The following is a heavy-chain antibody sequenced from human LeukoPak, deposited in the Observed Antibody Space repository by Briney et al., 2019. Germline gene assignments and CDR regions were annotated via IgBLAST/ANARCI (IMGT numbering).Heavy chain of an antibody. Sequence: SETLSLTCPVSGGSISSSSYYWGWIRQPPGKGLEWIGSIYYSGSTYYNPSLKSRVTISVDTSKNQFSLKLSSVTAADTAVYYCARGGTQLVRGYYYYYYMDVWGKGTTVTVSS. CDR3: ARGGTQLVRGYYYYYYMDV. CDR2: IYYSGST. V-gene: IGHV4-39*07. CDR1: GGSISSSSYY. J-gene: IGHJ6*03. D-gene: IGHD6-6*01.